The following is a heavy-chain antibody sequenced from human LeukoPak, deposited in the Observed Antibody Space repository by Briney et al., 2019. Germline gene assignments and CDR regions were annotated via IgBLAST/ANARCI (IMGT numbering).Heavy chain of an antibody. CDR1: GGSISSYY. V-gene: IGHV4-59*01. CDR3: ASAKRSRYSSGWYRAFDY. J-gene: IGHJ4*02. Sequence: SETLSLTCTVSGGSISSYYWSWIRQPPGKGLEWIGYIYYSGSTNYNPSLKSRVTISVDTSKNQFSLKLSSVTAADTAVYYCASAKRSRYSSGWYRAFDYWGQGTLVTVSS. CDR2: IYYSGST. D-gene: IGHD6-19*01.